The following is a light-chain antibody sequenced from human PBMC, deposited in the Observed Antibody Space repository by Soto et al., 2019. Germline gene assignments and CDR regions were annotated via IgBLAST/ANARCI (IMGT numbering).Light chain of an antibody. Sequence: EIVMTQSPATLSLSPGERATLSCKSSQSVSSSYLAWYQQKPGQAPRLLTYGASNRATGIPARFSGSGSGTDCTLTISSLEPEDFAVYYCQQRSNWPITFGQGTRLEIK. CDR1: QSVSSSY. CDR3: QQRSNWPIT. CDR2: GAS. J-gene: IGKJ5*01. V-gene: IGKV3D-20*02.